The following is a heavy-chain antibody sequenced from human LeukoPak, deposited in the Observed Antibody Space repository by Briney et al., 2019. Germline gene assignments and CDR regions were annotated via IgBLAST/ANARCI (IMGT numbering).Heavy chain of an antibody. CDR1: GFTFSSYG. V-gene: IGHV3-30*03. Sequence: PGGSLRLSCAASGFTFSSYGMHWVRQAPGKGLEWVAVISYDGSNKYYADSVKGRFTISRDNAKNTLYLQMNSLTAEDTALYYCATAGNYRFDYWGQGILVTVSS. CDR2: ISYDGSNK. CDR3: ATAGNYRFDY. J-gene: IGHJ4*02. D-gene: IGHD5-24*01.